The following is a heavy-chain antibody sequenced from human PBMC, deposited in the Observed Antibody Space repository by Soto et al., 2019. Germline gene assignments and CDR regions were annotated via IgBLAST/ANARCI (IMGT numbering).Heavy chain of an antibody. V-gene: IGHV1-18*01. Sequence: QVQLVQSGAEVKKPGASVKVSCKASGYTFTSYGISWVRQAPGQGLEWMGWISAYNGNTNYAQKLQGRVTMTTDTTKSTAYMELRSLRSDDTAVYYCARDRHGGWYHYYGMDVWGQGTTVTVAS. CDR2: ISAYNGNT. CDR1: GYTFTSYG. D-gene: IGHD6-19*01. J-gene: IGHJ6*02. CDR3: ARDRHGGWYHYYGMDV.